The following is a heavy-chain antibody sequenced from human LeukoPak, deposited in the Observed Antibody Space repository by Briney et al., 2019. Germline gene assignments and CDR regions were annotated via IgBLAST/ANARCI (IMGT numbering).Heavy chain of an antibody. CDR1: GFTFDDYA. CDR2: ISSSSSYI. CDR3: ARKVRGALLLPENYFDY. V-gene: IGHV3-21*01. J-gene: IGHJ4*02. Sequence: PGRSLRLSCAASGFTFDDYAMHWVRQAPGKGLEWVSSISSSSSYIYYADSVKGRFTISRDNAKNSLYLQMNSLRAEDTAVYYCARKVRGALLLPENYFDYWGQGTLVTVSS. D-gene: IGHD1-26*01.